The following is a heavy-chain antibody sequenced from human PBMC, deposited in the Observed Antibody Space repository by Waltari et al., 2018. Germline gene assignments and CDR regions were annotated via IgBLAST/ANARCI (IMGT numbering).Heavy chain of an antibody. Sequence: QVQLVESGGGVVQPGGSLRLSCAASGFPFSSYGMHWVRQAPGKGLEWVAFIRYDGSNKYYADSVKGRFTISRDNSKNTLYLQMNSLRAEDTAVYYCAKDLFMDVWGQGTTVTVSS. CDR3: AKDLFMDV. CDR1: GFPFSSYG. J-gene: IGHJ6*02. CDR2: IRYDGSNK. V-gene: IGHV3-30*02.